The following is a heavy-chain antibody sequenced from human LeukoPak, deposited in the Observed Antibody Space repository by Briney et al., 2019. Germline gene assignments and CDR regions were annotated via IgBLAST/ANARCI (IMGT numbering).Heavy chain of an antibody. CDR1: GGSISSYY. Sequence: SETLSLTCTVSGGSISSYYWSWIRQPPGKGLEWIGYIYYSGSTNYNPSLKSRVTISVDTSKNQFSLKLSSVTAADTAVYYCARSLSCSGGSCYSDYWGRGTLVTVSS. CDR3: ARSLSCSGGSCYSDY. D-gene: IGHD2-15*01. V-gene: IGHV4-59*01. J-gene: IGHJ4*02. CDR2: IYYSGST.